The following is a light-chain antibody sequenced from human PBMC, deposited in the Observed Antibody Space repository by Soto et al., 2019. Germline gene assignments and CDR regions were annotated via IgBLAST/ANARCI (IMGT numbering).Light chain of an antibody. CDR3: SSYINSITFVV. J-gene: IGLJ2*01. CDR2: EVS. CDR1: SSNIGSGT. Sequence: QSVLTQPPSVSGTPGQRVTISCSGSSSNIGSGTVNWYQHHPGKAPKLLIYEVSNRPSGVSSRFSGSKSGNTASLTISGLQAEDEADYYCSSYINSITFVVFGGGTKLTVL. V-gene: IGLV2-14*01.